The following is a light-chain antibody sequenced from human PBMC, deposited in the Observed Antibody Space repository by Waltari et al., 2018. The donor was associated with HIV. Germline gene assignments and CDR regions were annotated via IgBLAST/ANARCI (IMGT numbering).Light chain of an antibody. J-gene: IGLJ3*02. CDR1: TGDVTTGHS. Sequence: QAVVTQEPSLTMSPGGTVTLTCGSSTGDVTTGHSAYWFQQMPGQAPRTLIYDTTHKHSWTPARFSGSLPGGKAALTLSGAQPEDEAEYYCLLSYSGARVFGGGTKLTVL. CDR3: LLSYSGARV. V-gene: IGLV7-46*01. CDR2: DTT.